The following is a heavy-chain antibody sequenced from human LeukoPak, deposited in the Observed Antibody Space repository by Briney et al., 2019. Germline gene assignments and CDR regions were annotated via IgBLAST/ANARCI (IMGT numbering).Heavy chain of an antibody. CDR3: ARDSYSSSWLHAFDI. Sequence: GGSLRLSCAASGFTFSSYWMSWVRQVPGKGLEWVANIKQDGSEKYYVDSVKGRFTISRDNAKNSLYLQMNSLRAEDTAVYYCARDSYSSSWLHAFDIWGQGTMVTVSS. CDR1: GFTFSSYW. CDR2: IKQDGSEK. J-gene: IGHJ3*02. V-gene: IGHV3-7*01. D-gene: IGHD6-13*01.